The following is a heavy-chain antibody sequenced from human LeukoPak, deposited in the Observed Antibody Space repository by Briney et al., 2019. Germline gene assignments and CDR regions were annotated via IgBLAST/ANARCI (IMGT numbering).Heavy chain of an antibody. CDR1: GFTFSSYS. CDR2: ISSSSSYI. V-gene: IGHV3-21*01. CDR3: ARRAWCEHTEYYYYYYMDV. D-gene: IGHD4/OR15-4a*01. J-gene: IGHJ6*03. Sequence: GGSLRLSCAASGFTFSSYSMNWVRQAPGKGLEWVSSISSSSSYIYYADSVEGRFTISRDNAKNSLYLQMNSLRAEDTAVYYCARRAWCEHTEYYYYYYMDVWGKGTTVTVSS.